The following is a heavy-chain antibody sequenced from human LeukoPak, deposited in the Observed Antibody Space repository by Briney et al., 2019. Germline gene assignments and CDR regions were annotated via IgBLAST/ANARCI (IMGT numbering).Heavy chain of an antibody. Sequence: GGSLRLSCAASGFMFSSYWMSWVRQAPGKGLEWVANIKQDGSEKYYVDSVKGRFTISRDNAKNSLYLQMNSLRAEDTAVYYCAREGQLVSGFDYWGQGTLVTVSS. D-gene: IGHD6-6*01. V-gene: IGHV3-7*01. CDR2: IKQDGSEK. CDR1: GFMFSSYW. CDR3: AREGQLVSGFDY. J-gene: IGHJ4*02.